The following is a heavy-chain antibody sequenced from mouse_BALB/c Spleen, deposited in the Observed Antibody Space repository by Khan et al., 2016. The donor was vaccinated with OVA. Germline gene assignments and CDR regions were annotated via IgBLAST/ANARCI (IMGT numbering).Heavy chain of an antibody. J-gene: IGHJ3*01. D-gene: IGHD2-3*01. CDR2: IYPGSGDT. CDR3: AREGYDGYYRAWFAY. CDR1: GLAFSNYW. V-gene: IGHV1-80*01. Sequence: VQLQESGAELVRPGSSVKISCKASGLAFSNYWMNWVKQRPGQGLEWIGQIYPGSGDTNYNGKFKGKATLTVDKSSSTAYMQLSSLTSEDSAVYFCAREGYDGYYRAWFAYWGQGTLVTVSA.